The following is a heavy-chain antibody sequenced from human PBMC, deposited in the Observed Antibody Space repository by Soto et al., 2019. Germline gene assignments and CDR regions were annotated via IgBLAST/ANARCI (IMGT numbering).Heavy chain of an antibody. V-gene: IGHV1-18*01. J-gene: IGHJ4*02. CDR1: GHTFTSYG. Sequence: ASVKVSCKASGHTFTSYGISWVRLAPGQGLEWMGWISAYIGKTNYAQKFQGRVTITTDKSTSTAYMELSSLRSEDTAVYYCARDGSTVTTKGSIYFDYWGQGTLVTVSS. CDR2: ISAYIGKT. CDR3: ARDGSTVTTKGSIYFDY. D-gene: IGHD4-17*01.